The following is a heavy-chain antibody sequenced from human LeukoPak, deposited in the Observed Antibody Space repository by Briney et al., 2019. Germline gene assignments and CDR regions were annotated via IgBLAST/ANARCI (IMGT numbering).Heavy chain of an antibody. D-gene: IGHD5-18*01. J-gene: IGHJ4*02. V-gene: IGHV3-74*01. CDR3: ARVITGSTYGQFDY. CDR1: GFTFSDYW. CDR2: INSDGSRT. Sequence: GGSLRLSCTASGFTFSDYWMHWVRQAPGKGLVWVSRINSDGSRTNYADCVKGRFTISRDNAKNTVFLQMNSLRAEDAAVYYCARVITGSTYGQFDYWGQGALVTVSS.